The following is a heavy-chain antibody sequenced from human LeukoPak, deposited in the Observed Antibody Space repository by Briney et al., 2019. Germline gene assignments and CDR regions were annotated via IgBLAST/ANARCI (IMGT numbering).Heavy chain of an antibody. Sequence: ASVKVSCKASGYTFTSYGISWVRQAPGQGLEWVGWISAYNGNTNYAQKLQGRVTMTTDTSTSTAYTELRSLRSDDTAVYYCARQRWLRLNWFDPWGQGTLVTVSS. J-gene: IGHJ5*02. CDR1: GYTFTSYG. V-gene: IGHV1-18*01. CDR2: ISAYNGNT. D-gene: IGHD5-12*01. CDR3: ARQRWLRLNWFDP.